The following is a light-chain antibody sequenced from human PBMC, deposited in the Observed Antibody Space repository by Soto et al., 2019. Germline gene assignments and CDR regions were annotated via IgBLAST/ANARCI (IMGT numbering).Light chain of an antibody. J-gene: IGLJ2*01. CDR3: SSYAGNNNVV. Sequence: QSALTQPPSASGSPGQSVTISCTGTSSDVGRFDYVSWYQQHPGKAPKIMIYAVSERPSGVPDRFSGSKSGNTASLTVSGLQSEDEADYYCSSYAGNNNVVFGGGTKLTVL. CDR1: SSDVGRFDY. V-gene: IGLV2-8*01. CDR2: AVS.